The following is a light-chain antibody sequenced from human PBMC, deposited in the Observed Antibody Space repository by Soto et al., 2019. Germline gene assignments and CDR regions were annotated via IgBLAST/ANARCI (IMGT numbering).Light chain of an antibody. V-gene: IGLV2-14*01. CDR2: DVS. CDR3: SSYTSSSTYVV. J-gene: IGLJ2*01. Sequence: QSALPQPASVSGSPGQSITISCTGTSSDVGVYNYVSWYQQHPGKAPKLMIYDVSNRPSGVSNRFSGSKSGNTASLPISGLQAEDEAAYYCSSYTSSSTYVVFGGGTKVTVL. CDR1: SSDVGVYNY.